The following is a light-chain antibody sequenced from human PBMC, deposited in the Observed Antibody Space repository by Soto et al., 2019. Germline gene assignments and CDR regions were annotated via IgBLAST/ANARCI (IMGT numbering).Light chain of an antibody. Sequence: QSALTQPASVSGSPGQSITISCTGTSSDVGGYNYVSWYQQHPGKAPKLMIYDVSNRPSGVSNRFSGSKSGNTASLTISGLQAEDEADYYCSSYTSSSIYVVFGGGTKPTVL. CDR3: SSYTSSSIYVV. J-gene: IGLJ2*01. CDR1: SSDVGGYNY. CDR2: DVS. V-gene: IGLV2-14*01.